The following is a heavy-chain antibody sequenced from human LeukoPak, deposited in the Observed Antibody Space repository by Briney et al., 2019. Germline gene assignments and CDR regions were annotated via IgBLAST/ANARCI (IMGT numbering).Heavy chain of an antibody. CDR3: ARRRYYDSSGYNPTYYFDY. Sequence: PSETLSLTCAVSGDSIIGSYWSWTRQAPGKGLEWIGYIYYSVDTDYNPSLKSRVTISVDMSKKQISLRLTSVTAADTAVYYCARRRYYDSSGYNPTYYFDYWGQGILVTVSS. CDR2: IYYSVDT. V-gene: IGHV4-59*01. D-gene: IGHD3-22*01. J-gene: IGHJ4*02. CDR1: GDSIIGSY.